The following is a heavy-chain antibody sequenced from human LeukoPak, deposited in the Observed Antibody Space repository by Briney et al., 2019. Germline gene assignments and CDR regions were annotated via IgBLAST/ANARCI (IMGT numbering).Heavy chain of an antibody. CDR3: ARGPLTGKWPDMGFDY. CDR1: GFTFSSYS. V-gene: IGHV3-48*01. J-gene: IGHJ4*02. D-gene: IGHD3-9*01. Sequence: GGSLRLSCAASGFTFSSYSMNWVRQAPGKGLEWVSYISSSSSTIYYADSVKGRFTISRDNAKNSLYLQMNSLRAEDTAVYYCARGPLTGKWPDMGFDYWGQGTLVTVSS. CDR2: ISSSSSTI.